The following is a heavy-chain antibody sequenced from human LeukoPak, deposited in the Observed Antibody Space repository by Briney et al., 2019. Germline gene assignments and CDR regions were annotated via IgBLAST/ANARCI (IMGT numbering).Heavy chain of an antibody. CDR3: ARQELAYGSGKGTFDI. J-gene: IGHJ3*02. CDR2: MYTSGNT. D-gene: IGHD3-10*01. V-gene: IGHV4-4*07. CDR1: GGPISNYY. Sequence: SETLSLTCTVSGGPISNYYWTWIRQPAGKGLEWIGRMYTSGNTLYNPSLKTRVTMSIDTPKNQFSLKLTSVTAADTAVYYCARQELAYGSGKGTFDIWGQGTMVTVSS.